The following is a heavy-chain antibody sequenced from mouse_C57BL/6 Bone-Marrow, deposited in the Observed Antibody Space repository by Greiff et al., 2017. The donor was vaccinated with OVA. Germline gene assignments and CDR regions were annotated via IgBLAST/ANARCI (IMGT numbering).Heavy chain of an antibody. V-gene: IGHV1-55*01. Sequence: QVQLKQPGAELVKPGASVKMSCKASGYTFTSYWITWVKQRPGQGLEWIGDIYPGSGSPNYNEKFKSKATLTVDTSSSTAYMQLSSLTSEDSAVYYCARDGSSPYYFDYWGQGTTLTVSS. CDR1: GYTFTSYW. J-gene: IGHJ2*01. D-gene: IGHD1-1*01. CDR3: ARDGSSPYYFDY. CDR2: IYPGSGSP.